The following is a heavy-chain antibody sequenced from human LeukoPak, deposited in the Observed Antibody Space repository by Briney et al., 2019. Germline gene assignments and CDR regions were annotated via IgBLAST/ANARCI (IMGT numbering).Heavy chain of an antibody. CDR1: GGSISSSPYY. Sequence: PSETLSLTCTVSGGSISSSPYYWGWIRQPPGKGLEWIGSIYYSGTTHYNPSLESRVTISVDASKNQFSLKLASVTAADTAIYYCAKGAGGFSYYNWFDPWGQGTLVTVSS. CDR2: IYYSGTT. J-gene: IGHJ5*02. V-gene: IGHV4-39*07. D-gene: IGHD5-18*01. CDR3: AKGAGGFSYYNWFDP.